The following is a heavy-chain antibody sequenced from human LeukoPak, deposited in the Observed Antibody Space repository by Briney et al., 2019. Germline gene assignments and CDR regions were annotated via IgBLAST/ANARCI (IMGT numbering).Heavy chain of an antibody. D-gene: IGHD1-26*01. Sequence: GASVKVSCKASGYTFTGYYMHWVRQAPGQGLEWMGWINPNSGGTNYAQKFQGKVTMTRDTSISTAYMELSRLRSDDTAVYYCARVGVPWDYYYYMDVWGKGTTVTVSS. V-gene: IGHV1-2*02. CDR1: GYTFTGYY. CDR2: INPNSGGT. J-gene: IGHJ6*03. CDR3: ARVGVPWDYYYYMDV.